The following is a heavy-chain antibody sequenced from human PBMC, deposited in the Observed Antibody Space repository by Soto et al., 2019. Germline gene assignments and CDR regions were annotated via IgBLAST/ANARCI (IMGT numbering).Heavy chain of an antibody. CDR2: ISAYNGNT. CDR1: GYTFTSYG. CDR3: ARDLQGVPAAINWFDP. Sequence: QVQLVQSGAEVKKPGASVKVSCKASGYTFTSYGISWVRQAPGQGLEGMGWISAYNGNTNYAQKLQGRVTMTTDTSTSTAYMELRSLRSDDTAVYYCARDLQGVPAAINWFDPWGQGTLVTVSS. V-gene: IGHV1-18*01. J-gene: IGHJ5*02. D-gene: IGHD2-2*01.